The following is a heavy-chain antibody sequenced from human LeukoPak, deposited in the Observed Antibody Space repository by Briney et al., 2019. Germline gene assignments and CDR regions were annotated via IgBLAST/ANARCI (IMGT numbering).Heavy chain of an antibody. CDR2: INPSGGGT. D-gene: IGHD3-22*01. CDR1: GGTFSSYA. Sequence: ASVKVSCKASGGTFSSYAISWVRQAPGQGLEWMGIINPSGGGTSYAQKFQGRVTMTRDASTSTVYMELSSLRSEDTAVYYCARQKESSGFYYFGYWGQGTLVTVSS. V-gene: IGHV1-46*01. CDR3: ARQKESSGFYYFGY. J-gene: IGHJ4*02.